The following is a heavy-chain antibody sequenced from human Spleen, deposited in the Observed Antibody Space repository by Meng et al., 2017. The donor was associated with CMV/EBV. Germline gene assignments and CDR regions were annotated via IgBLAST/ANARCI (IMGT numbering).Heavy chain of an antibody. Sequence: ETLSLTCTVSGDSIGSGGFYWSWIRQAPGKGLEWVSVIYTGGATHYADSVKGRFTISRDNAKNSLYLQMNSLRAEDTAVYFCARGFGALVYWGQGTLVTVSS. D-gene: IGHD4/OR15-4a*01. CDR1: GDSIGSGGFY. CDR3: ARGFGALVY. J-gene: IGHJ4*02. V-gene: IGHV3-66*01. CDR2: IYTGGAT.